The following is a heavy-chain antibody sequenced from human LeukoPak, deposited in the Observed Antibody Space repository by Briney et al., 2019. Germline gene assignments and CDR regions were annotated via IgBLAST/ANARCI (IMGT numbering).Heavy chain of an antibody. Sequence: GGSLRLSCAASGFTFSRYTMSWVRQAPGKGLEWVSAISDSGGSTYYADSVKGRFTISRDNSKNMLYLQMNSLRVEDTAVYYCAKGSAASRPYYFDYWGQGTLVTVSS. CDR3: AKGSAASRPYYFDY. J-gene: IGHJ4*02. CDR2: ISDSGGST. D-gene: IGHD6-25*01. CDR1: GFTFSRYT. V-gene: IGHV3-23*01.